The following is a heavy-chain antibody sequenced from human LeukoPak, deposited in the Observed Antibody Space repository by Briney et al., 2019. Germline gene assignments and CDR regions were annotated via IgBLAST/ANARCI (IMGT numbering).Heavy chain of an antibody. J-gene: IGHJ4*02. CDR2: VYYSGST. D-gene: IGHD2-15*01. CDR1: GGSVSGYY. CDR3: ARIHRYCSGGACYVLDN. Sequence: PSETLSLTCVVSGGSVSGYYWGWIRQPPGRGLEWIGYVYYSGSTNYNPSFKSRITISVDTSRNQFSLQMSSVTAADTAVYYCARIHRYCSGGACYVLDNWGQGTLVAVSS. V-gene: IGHV4-59*02.